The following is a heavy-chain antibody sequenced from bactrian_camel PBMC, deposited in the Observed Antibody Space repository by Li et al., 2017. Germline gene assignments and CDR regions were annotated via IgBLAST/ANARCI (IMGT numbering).Heavy chain of an antibody. CDR1: GFTFSTYD. D-gene: IGHD3*01. CDR3: AARYGLGAKRGGFNY. CDR2: ITSRDAT. J-gene: IGHJ4*01. V-gene: IGHV3S40*01. Sequence: VQLVESGGGLVQPGGSLRLSCVASGFTFSTYDLSWVRQAPGKGLEWVSGITSRDATFHSDSLKGRFTISRDNAKNTLYLQLNSLKTEDTAMYYCAARYGLGAKRGGFNYWGQGTQVTVS.